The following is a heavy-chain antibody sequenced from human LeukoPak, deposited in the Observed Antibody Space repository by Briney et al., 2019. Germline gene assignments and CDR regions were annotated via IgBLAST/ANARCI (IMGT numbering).Heavy chain of an antibody. CDR3: ARDPSPTGSYYDY. CDR1: GYTFTSYY. J-gene: IGHJ4*02. V-gene: IGHV1-46*01. Sequence: ASVKVSCKASGYTFTSYYMHWVRQAPGQGPEWMGIINPSGGSTSYAQKFQGRVTMTRDMSTSTAYMELSSLRSEDTAVYYCARDPSPTGSYYDYWGQGTLVTVSS. D-gene: IGHD1-1*01. CDR2: INPSGGST.